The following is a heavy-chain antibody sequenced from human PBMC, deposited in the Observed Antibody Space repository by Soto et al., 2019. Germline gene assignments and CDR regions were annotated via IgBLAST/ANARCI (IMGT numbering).Heavy chain of an antibody. CDR1: GYTFTSYG. Sequence: ASVKVSCKACGYTFTSYGISWVRQAPGQGLEWMGWISAYNGNTNYAQKLQGRVTMTTDTSTSTAYMELRSLRSDDTAVYYCARDRMTTVTNSYYYYGMDVWGQGTTVTISS. V-gene: IGHV1-18*01. CDR2: ISAYNGNT. CDR3: ARDRMTTVTNSYYYYGMDV. D-gene: IGHD4-17*01. J-gene: IGHJ6*02.